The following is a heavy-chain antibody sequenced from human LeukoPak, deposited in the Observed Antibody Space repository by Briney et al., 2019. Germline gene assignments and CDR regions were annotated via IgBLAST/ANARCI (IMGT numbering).Heavy chain of an antibody. Sequence: GSLRLSCAASGFTFSSYWMSWVRQAPGKGLEWVANIKQDGSEKYYVDSVKGRFTISRDNAKNSLYLQMNSPRAEDTAVYYCARDYYDSSGYYEGDYWGQGTLVTVSS. CDR2: IKQDGSEK. D-gene: IGHD3-22*01. CDR3: ARDYYDSSGYYEGDY. V-gene: IGHV3-7*01. J-gene: IGHJ4*02. CDR1: GFTFSSYW.